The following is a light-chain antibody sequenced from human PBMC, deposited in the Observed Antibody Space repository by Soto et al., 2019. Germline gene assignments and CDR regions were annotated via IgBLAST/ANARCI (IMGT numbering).Light chain of an antibody. J-gene: IGLJ3*02. CDR3: CSYAGSRTFV. Sequence: QSALTQPASVSGSPEQSITISCTGTSSDVGAYNLVSWYQQHPGKAPKLIIYEGSKRPSGISHRFSGSKSDNTASLTISGLRAEDEAHYHCCSYAGSRTFVLGGGTKVTVL. CDR2: EGS. V-gene: IGLV2-23*01. CDR1: SSDVGAYNL.